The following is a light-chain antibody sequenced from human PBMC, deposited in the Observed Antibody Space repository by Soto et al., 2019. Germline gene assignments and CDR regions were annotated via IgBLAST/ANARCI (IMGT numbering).Light chain of an antibody. CDR1: QSISSW. V-gene: IGKV1-5*03. CDR2: KAS. J-gene: IGKJ5*01. CDR3: QQHNSYPIT. Sequence: DIQMTQSPSTLSASVGDRVTITCRASQSISSWLAWYQQEPGKAPKILIYKASSLESGVPSRFSGSGSGTEFTLTISSLQPDDFATYYCQQHNSYPITFGQGTRLEIK.